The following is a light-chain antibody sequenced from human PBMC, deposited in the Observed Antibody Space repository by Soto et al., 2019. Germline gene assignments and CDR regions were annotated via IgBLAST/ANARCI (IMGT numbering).Light chain of an antibody. CDR2: KAS. V-gene: IGKV1-5*03. CDR3: QDYCGRWT. CDR1: QSVSDW. J-gene: IGKJ1*01. Sequence: DIQMTQSPSTVSASVGDRVTITCRASQSVSDWLAWYQQKPGKAPKLLIYKASSLNSGVPSRFSGRGSGTESTLTITILQPDEFANYYCQDYCGRWTFGQRNKVESK.